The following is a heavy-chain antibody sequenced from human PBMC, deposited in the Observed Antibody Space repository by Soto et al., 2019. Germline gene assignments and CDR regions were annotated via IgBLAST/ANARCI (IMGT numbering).Heavy chain of an antibody. J-gene: IGHJ6*03. CDR2: ISAYNGNT. V-gene: IGHV1-18*01. CDR1: GYTFTSSG. D-gene: IGHD1-7*01. Sequence: VSVEISSTASGYTFTSSGISWVRQAPGQGLEWMGWISAYNGNTNYAQNFQGRVTVTRDTSTATVYMDLSALTSDDTAMYYCARQNWNSAADYYMDVWGKGTTVTVSS. CDR3: ARQNWNSAADYYMDV.